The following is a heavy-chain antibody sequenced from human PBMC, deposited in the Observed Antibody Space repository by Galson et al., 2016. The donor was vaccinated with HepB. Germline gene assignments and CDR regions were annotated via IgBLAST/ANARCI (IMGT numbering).Heavy chain of an antibody. CDR1: GFTFTDHA. CDR2: IWCNGGTI. Sequence: SLRLSCAASGFTFTDHAMYWVRLVPGKGLEWVAVIWCNGGTIYYADSVKGRFTISRDNSKNTLYLQMNSLRAEDTAKYYCSKGEGHCSSTSCTGFYDWWGQGALVTVSS. V-gene: IGHV3-23*01. D-gene: IGHD2-2*01. J-gene: IGHJ4*02. CDR3: SKGEGHCSSTSCTGFYDW.